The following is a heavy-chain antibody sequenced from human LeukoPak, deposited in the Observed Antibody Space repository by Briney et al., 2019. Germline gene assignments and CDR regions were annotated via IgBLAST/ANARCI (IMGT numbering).Heavy chain of an antibody. Sequence: GGSLRLSCAASGFTFSSYAMSWVRQAPGKGLEWVSTISGSGVRTYHADSVKGRFTISRDNSKNTLYLQMNSLRAEDTAVYYCASGYYPHYFDYWGQGTLVTVSS. V-gene: IGHV3-23*01. CDR3: ASGYYPHYFDY. CDR1: GFTFSSYA. J-gene: IGHJ4*02. CDR2: ISGSGVRT. D-gene: IGHD3-3*01.